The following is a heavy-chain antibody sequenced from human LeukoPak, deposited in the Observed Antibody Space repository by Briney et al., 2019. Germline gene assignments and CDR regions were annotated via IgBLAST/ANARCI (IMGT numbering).Heavy chain of an antibody. J-gene: IGHJ5*02. CDR2: INHSGST. V-gene: IGHV4-34*01. CDR1: GGSFSGYY. Sequence: SETLSLTCAVYGGSFSGYYWSWIRQPPGKGLEWIGEINHSGSTNYNPSLKSRVTISVDTSKNQFSLKLSSVTAADTAVYYCARRRRITMIVVVITKYNWFDPWGQGTLVTVSS. D-gene: IGHD3-22*01. CDR3: ARRRRITMIVVVITKYNWFDP.